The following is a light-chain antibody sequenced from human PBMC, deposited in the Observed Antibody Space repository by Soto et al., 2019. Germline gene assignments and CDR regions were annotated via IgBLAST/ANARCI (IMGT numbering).Light chain of an antibody. J-gene: IGKJ4*01. CDR1: QSVRSTY. Sequence: EIVMTQSPVTLSVSPGERATLSCRVSQSVRSTYLAWYQQKPGQAPMLLIFGVSNRAAGIPARFSGSGSGTEFTLTISSLQSEDFAVYYCQQYGDWPLTFGGGTKVEIK. CDR3: QQYGDWPLT. V-gene: IGKV3-15*01. CDR2: GVS.